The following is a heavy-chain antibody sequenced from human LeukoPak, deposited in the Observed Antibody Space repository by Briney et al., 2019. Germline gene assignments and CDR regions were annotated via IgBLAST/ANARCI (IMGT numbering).Heavy chain of an antibody. CDR3: ARSRGLPAAIDY. J-gene: IGHJ4*02. CDR2: ISSSSSTI. V-gene: IGHV3-48*04. D-gene: IGHD2-2*01. Sequence: GGSLRLSCAASGFTFSSYSMNWVRQAPGKGLEWVSYISSSSSTIYYADSVKGRFTISRDNSKNSLLLQMNSLRTEDTALYYCARSRGLPAAIDYWGQGTLVTVSS. CDR1: GFTFSSYS.